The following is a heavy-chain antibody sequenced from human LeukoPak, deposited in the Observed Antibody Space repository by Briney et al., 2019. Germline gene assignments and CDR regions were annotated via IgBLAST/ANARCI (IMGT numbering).Heavy chain of an antibody. D-gene: IGHD5-24*01. CDR1: GFTFSSYA. J-gene: IGHJ4*02. CDR3: AKDMGFLLEAGDQLN. V-gene: IGHV3-23*01. CDR2: ISGSGGST. Sequence: GGSLRLSCAASGFTFSSYAMSWVRQAPGKGLEWVSAISGSGGSTYYADSVKGRFTISRDNSKNTLYLQMNSLRAEDTAVYYCAKDMGFLLEAGDQLNWGQGTLVTVSS.